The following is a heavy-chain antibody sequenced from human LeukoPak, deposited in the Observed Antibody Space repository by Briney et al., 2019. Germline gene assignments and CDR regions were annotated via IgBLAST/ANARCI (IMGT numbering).Heavy chain of an antibody. D-gene: IGHD5-18*01. CDR2: INHSGST. Sequence: SETLSLTCAVYGGSFSGYYWSWIRRPPGKGLEWIGEINHSGSTNYNPSLKSRVTISVDTSKNQFSLKLSSVTAADTAVYYCASLPGSGYSYGSDAFDIWGQGTMVTVSS. V-gene: IGHV4-34*01. CDR1: GGSFSGYY. CDR3: ASLPGSGYSYGSDAFDI. J-gene: IGHJ3*02.